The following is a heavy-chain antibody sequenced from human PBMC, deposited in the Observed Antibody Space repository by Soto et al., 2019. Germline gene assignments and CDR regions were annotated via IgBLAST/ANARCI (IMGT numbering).Heavy chain of an antibody. V-gene: IGHV3-73*01. Sequence: EVQLVESGGGLVQPGGSLKLSCAASGFTFSDSAMHWVRQASGKGLEWVGRIKTKPNNYATAYGASVQGRFTISRDDSQSTAYLQMNGLKTEDTALYYCTRSPDAACGAGSCRDWFGPWGQGIVVTVSS. D-gene: IGHD2-15*01. J-gene: IGHJ5*02. CDR3: TRSPDAACGAGSCRDWFGP. CDR1: GFTFSDSA. CDR2: IKTKPNNYAT.